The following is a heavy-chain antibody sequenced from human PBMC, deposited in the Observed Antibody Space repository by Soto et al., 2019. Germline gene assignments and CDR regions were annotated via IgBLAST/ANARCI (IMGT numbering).Heavy chain of an antibody. D-gene: IGHD3-10*01. V-gene: IGHV4-34*01. CDR1: GGSFSGYY. CDR3: ARVGDITMVRGVIIPSPRYYYMDV. J-gene: IGHJ6*03. CDR2: INHSGST. Sequence: PSETLSLTCAVYGGSFSGYYWSWIRQPPGKGLEWIGEINHSGSTNYNPSLKSRVTISVDTSKNQFSLKLSSVTAADTAVYYCARVGDITMVRGVIIPSPRYYYMDVWGKGTTVTVS.